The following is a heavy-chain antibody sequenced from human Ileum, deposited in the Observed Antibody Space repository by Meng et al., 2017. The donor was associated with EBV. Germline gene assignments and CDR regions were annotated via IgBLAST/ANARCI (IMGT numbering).Heavy chain of an antibody. J-gene: IGHJ5*02. Sequence: QGGLRQWGTGLLNPSQPLSLTCAVYGGFFNDYYWTWLRPPPGKGLEWIGEIDQSGYTKFNPSLSSRATISRDTSNNQFSLRLNSVTAADTALYYCARYGRCNGNSFYCFDPWGQGTLVTVSS. CDR1: GGFFNDYY. CDR2: IDQSGYT. V-gene: IGHV4-34*01. CDR3: ARYGRCNGNSFYCFDP. D-gene: IGHD4-23*01.